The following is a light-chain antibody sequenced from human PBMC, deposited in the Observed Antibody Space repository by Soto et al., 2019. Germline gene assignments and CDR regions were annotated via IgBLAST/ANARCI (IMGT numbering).Light chain of an antibody. J-gene: IGLJ3*02. CDR2: SIN. Sequence: QSVLTQPPSASATPGQTVTISCSGRYSNIGSNFVSWYHRLPGTAPKLLIYSINQRPSGVPDRFSGSKSGTSASLTISGLQSDDEADYFCSSWEDSLVGPVFGGGTKLTVL. CDR1: YSNIGSNF. V-gene: IGLV1-44*01. CDR3: SSWEDSLVGPV.